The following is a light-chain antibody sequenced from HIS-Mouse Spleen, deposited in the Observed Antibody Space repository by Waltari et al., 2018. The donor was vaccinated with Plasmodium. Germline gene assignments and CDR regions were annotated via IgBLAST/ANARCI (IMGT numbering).Light chain of an antibody. CDR1: QSVSSN. Sequence: EIVMTQSPATLSVSPGERATLSCRASQSVSSNLAWYQQKPGQAPRLLSYGASTRATGIPARFSGSGSGTEFTLTISSLQSEDFAVYYCQQYNNWSFIFGPGTKVDIK. J-gene: IGKJ3*01. CDR3: QQYNNWSFI. CDR2: GAS. V-gene: IGKV3-15*01.